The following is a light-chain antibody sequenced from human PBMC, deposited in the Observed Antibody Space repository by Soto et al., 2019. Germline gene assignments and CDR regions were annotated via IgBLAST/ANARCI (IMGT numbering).Light chain of an antibody. CDR2: GAS. J-gene: IGKJ1*01. CDR3: QQRTDRPPWT. V-gene: IGKV3D-20*02. CDR1: QSVSSSD. Sequence: EVVLTQSPGTLSLSPGERATLSCRASQSVSSSDLAWYQQRPGQAPRLLIYGASTRATGLSDRFSGSGSGTDFTLTISRLEAEDFAVYYCQQRTDRPPWTFGQGTKVDNK.